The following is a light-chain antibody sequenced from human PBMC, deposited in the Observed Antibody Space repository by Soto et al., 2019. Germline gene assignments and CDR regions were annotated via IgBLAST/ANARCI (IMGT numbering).Light chain of an antibody. CDR1: QSVSSSY. CDR3: QQYGSSPTYT. V-gene: IGKV3-20*01. CDR2: GAS. Sequence: EIVLTQSPGTLSLSPGERATLSCRASQSVSSSYLAWYQQKPGQAPRLLIYGASSRATGMPDRFSGSGSGTDFTLTISRLEPEDVAVYYCQQYGSSPTYTFGQGTKLEIK. J-gene: IGKJ2*01.